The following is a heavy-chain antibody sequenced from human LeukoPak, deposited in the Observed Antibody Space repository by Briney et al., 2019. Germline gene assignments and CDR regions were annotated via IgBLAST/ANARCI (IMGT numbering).Heavy chain of an antibody. CDR3: ARDSRDYGSGSSQYYFDY. J-gene: IGHJ4*02. V-gene: IGHV1-69*13. CDR1: GGTFRSYA. D-gene: IGHD3-10*01. Sequence: SVKVSCKASGGTFRSYAISWVRQAPGQGLEWMGGIIPIFGTANYAQKFQGRVTITADESTSTAYMELSSLRSEDTAVYYCARDSRDYGSGSSQYYFDYWGQGTLVTVSS. CDR2: IIPIFGTA.